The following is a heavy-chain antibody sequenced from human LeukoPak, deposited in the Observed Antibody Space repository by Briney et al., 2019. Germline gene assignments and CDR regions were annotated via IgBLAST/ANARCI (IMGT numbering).Heavy chain of an antibody. CDR1: GYTFTNYD. CDR3: ARDRGRQKWFQGLDP. J-gene: IGHJ5*02. D-gene: IGHD3-22*01. V-gene: IGHV1-18*04. CDR2: ISTYGGNT. Sequence: ASVKVSCKASGYTFTNYDINWVRQATGQGLEWMGWISTYGGNTNYAEKLQGRATMTTDTSTSTAYMELRSLRSDDTALYYCARDRGRQKWFQGLDPWGQGTLVTVSS.